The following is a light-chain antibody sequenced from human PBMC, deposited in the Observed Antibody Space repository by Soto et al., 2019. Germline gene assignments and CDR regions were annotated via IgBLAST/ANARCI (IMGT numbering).Light chain of an antibody. CDR2: WAS. CDR1: QSVLYSSNNKNQ. V-gene: IGKV4-1*01. Sequence: DIVMTQSPDSLAVSLGERATINCKSSQSVLYSSNNKNQLDWYQQKPGQPPKLLISWASTRESGVPDRFSGSGSGADFTLTISSLQAEDVAVYYCQQYESTPPTFGQGTKLEIK. CDR3: QQYESTPPT. J-gene: IGKJ2*01.